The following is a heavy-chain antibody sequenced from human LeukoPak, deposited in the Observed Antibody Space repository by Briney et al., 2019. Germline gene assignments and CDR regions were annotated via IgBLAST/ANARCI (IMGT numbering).Heavy chain of an antibody. CDR2: ISSSSSYI. CDR3: ARDSRVAVAGMDY. J-gene: IGHJ4*02. Sequence: GGSLRLSCAASGFTFSSYSMNWVRQAPGKGLEWVSSISSSSSYIYYADSVKGRFTISRDNAKNSLYLQMNSLRAEDTALYYCARDSRVAVAGMDYWGQGTLVTVSS. D-gene: IGHD6-19*01. CDR1: GFTFSSYS. V-gene: IGHV3-21*04.